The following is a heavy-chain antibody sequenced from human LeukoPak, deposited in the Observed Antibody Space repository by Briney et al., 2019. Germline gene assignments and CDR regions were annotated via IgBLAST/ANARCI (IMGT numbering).Heavy chain of an antibody. CDR2: INPNSGGT. CDR3: ASALYYDSSGYYSSSYYYFQH. CDR1: GYTFTSYY. D-gene: IGHD3-22*01. V-gene: IGHV1-2*02. J-gene: IGHJ1*01. Sequence: GASVTVSCKASGYTFTSYYLHWVRQAPGQGLEWMGWINPNSGGTNYAQKFQGRVTMTRDTSISTAYMELSRLRSDDTAEYYCASALYYDSSGYYSSSYYYFQHWGQGTLVTVSS.